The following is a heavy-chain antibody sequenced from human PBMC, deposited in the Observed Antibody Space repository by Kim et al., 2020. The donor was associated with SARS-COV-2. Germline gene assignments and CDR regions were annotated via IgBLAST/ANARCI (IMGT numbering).Heavy chain of an antibody. V-gene: IGHV3-21*01. Sequence: ADSVKGRFTISRDNAKNSLYLQMNSLRAEDTAVYYCASKGRYDSSGYQDYWGQGTLVTVSS. D-gene: IGHD3-22*01. CDR3: ASKGRYDSSGYQDY. J-gene: IGHJ4*02.